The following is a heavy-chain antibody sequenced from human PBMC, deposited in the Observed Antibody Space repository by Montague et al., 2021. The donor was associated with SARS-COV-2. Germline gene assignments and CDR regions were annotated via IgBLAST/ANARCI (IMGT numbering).Heavy chain of an antibody. V-gene: IGHV4-39*01. CDR2: VLSSGST. Sequence: SETQSLTCTVSGGSIFSNSFYWGWIRQSPGQGLEWIGNVLSSGSTFYNPSLRSRVTMSEDMSKNQFSLKLMSVTAADTAVYYCARSTVGTSHFDYWGQGTLVTVSS. J-gene: IGHJ4*02. D-gene: IGHD1-26*01. CDR3: ARSTVGTSHFDY. CDR1: GGSIFSNSFY.